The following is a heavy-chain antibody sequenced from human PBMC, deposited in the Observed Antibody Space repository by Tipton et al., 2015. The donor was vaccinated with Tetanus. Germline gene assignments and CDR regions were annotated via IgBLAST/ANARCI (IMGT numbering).Heavy chain of an antibody. CDR3: ARGRRSMVRNVMFYFDL. J-gene: IGHJ4*02. V-gene: IGHV3-7*01. D-gene: IGHD3-10*01. Sequence: SLRLSCAASGITISRSWMIWVRQAPGKGLEFVAKINPDGSHKDYVDSVTGRFSISRDNAKNSLFLQMNSLRAEDTAVYYCARGRRSMVRNVMFYFDLWGQGSLVTVSS. CDR2: INPDGSHK. CDR1: GITISRSW.